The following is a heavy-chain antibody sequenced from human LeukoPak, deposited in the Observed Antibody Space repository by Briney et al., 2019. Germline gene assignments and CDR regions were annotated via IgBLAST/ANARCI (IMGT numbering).Heavy chain of an antibody. V-gene: IGHV4-61*01. J-gene: IGHJ4*02. CDR3: ARDNVGGDGYRGSFDY. D-gene: IGHD5-24*01. CDR2: IYYSGST. CDR1: GGSFSSGSYF. Sequence: SETLSLTCTVSGGSFSSGSYFWSWIRQPPGKGLEWIGYIYYSGSTNYNPSLKSRVTISKDTSKNQFSLKLSSVTAADTAVYYCARDNVGGDGYRGSFDYWGQGTLVTVSS.